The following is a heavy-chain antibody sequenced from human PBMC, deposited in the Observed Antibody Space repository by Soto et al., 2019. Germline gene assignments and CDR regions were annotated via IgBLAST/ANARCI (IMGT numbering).Heavy chain of an antibody. J-gene: IGHJ4*02. CDR1: GFTFSSSA. CDR3: ARDHVASSWFCIDE. D-gene: IGHD6-13*01. Sequence: QVQLVESGGGVVQPGRSLRLSCAASGFTFSSSAMHWVRQAPGKGLEWVAVVSDDGNYKYYADSVKGRFTISRDNSKNTRYLKMNRMRAEDTAVYYFARDHVASSWFCIDEWCQGTLLTVSS. CDR2: VSDDGNYK. V-gene: IGHV3-30-3*01.